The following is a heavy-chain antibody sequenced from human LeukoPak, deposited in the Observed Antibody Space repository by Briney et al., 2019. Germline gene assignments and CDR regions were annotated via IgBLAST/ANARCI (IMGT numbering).Heavy chain of an antibody. CDR3: ANGYYYDSSGYYRWGPFDY. V-gene: IGHV3-23*01. D-gene: IGHD3-22*01. J-gene: IGHJ4*02. CDR1: GFTFSSYA. Sequence: GGSLRLSCAASGFTFSSYAMSWVRQAPGKGLEWVSAISGSGGSTYYADSVKGRFTISRDNSKNTLYLQMNSLRAEDTAVYYCANGYYYDSSGYYRWGPFDYWGQGTLVTVSS. CDR2: ISGSGGST.